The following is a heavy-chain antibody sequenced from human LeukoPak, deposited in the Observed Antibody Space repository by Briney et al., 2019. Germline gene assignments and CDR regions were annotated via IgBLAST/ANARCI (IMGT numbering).Heavy chain of an antibody. Sequence: ASVKVSCKASGYTLSSYDINWMRQAPGQGLEYMGWINPNSLIPGYAQKFRGRLILTMDTSISTAYMELSGLTSDDTAIYYCARTKRAPTVWFDPWGQGTLVTVSS. CDR2: INPNSLIP. CDR1: GYTLSSYD. CDR3: ARTKRAPTVWFDP. D-gene: IGHD4-17*01. J-gene: IGHJ5*02. V-gene: IGHV1-8*01.